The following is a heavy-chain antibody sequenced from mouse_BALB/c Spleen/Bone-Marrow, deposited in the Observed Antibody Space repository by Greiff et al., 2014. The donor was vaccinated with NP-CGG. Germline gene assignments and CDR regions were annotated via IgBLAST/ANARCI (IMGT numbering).Heavy chain of an antibody. J-gene: IGHJ4*01. D-gene: IGHD1-1*01. CDR2: INPSSAYT. CDR3: TIRYYAMDY. Sequence: VQLVESGAELARPGASVKMSCQASGYTFTRYTMHWEKQRPGQGLEWIGYINPSSAYTNYNQKSKDKATLTADKSSSTAYMQLSSLTSEDSAVYYCTIRYYAMDYWGQGTSVTVSS. V-gene: IGHV1-4*01. CDR1: GYTFTRYT.